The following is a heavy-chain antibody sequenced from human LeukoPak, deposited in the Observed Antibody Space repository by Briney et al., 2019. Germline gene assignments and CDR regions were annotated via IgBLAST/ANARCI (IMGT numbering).Heavy chain of an antibody. V-gene: IGHV4-39*01. J-gene: IGHJ3*02. CDR3: ARVLRDGHNDPFDN. D-gene: IGHD5-24*01. CDR2: VFYTGDT. Sequence: SETLSLTCTVSGGSISSSSYFWGWIRQPPEKGLEWIGSVFYTGDTYYSPSLKSRVTLSVDTSKNHFSLRLTSVTAADAAVYYCARVLRDGHNDPFDNWGQGTLVTVSS. CDR1: GGSISSSSYF.